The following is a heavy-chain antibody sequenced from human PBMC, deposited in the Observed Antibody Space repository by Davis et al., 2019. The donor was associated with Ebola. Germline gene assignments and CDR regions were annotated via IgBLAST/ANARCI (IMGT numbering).Heavy chain of an antibody. CDR1: GYTFTNYG. V-gene: IGHV1-18*01. J-gene: IGHJ4*02. CDR3: ARDPWAAHGDH. Sequence: ASVKVSCKASGYTFTNYGITWVRQAPGQGLEWMGWISGYNGNTHYAQKLQGRVTMTTDTSTSTAYMELRSLRSDDTAVYSCARDPWAAHGDHWGQGTLVTVSS. CDR2: ISGYNGNT. D-gene: IGHD6-13*01.